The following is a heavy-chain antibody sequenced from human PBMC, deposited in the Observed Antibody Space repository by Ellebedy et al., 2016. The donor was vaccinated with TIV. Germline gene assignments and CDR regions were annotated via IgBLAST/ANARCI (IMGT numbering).Heavy chain of an antibody. CDR2: INPNSGGT. CDR1: GYTFTGYY. CDR3: ARDRVGYCSGGSCYPSFGY. J-gene: IGHJ4*02. V-gene: IGHV1-2*04. D-gene: IGHD2-15*01. Sequence: AASVKVSCKASGYTFTGYYMHWVRQAPGQGLEWMGWINPNSGGTNYAQKIQGWVTMTRDTSISTAYMELSRLRFDDTAVYYCARDRVGYCSGGSCYPSFGYWGQGTLVTVSS.